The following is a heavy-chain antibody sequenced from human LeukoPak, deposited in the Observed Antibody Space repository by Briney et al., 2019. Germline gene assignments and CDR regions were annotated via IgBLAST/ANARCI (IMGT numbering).Heavy chain of an antibody. V-gene: IGHV4-34*01. CDR3: ERGSGVQLWASYNRYFDL. Sequence: PSETLSFTGAVYGGSFSGYYWGWIRQAQGQGWKWIVEINHSGSTNYNPSLESRVTTSVDTTKNQFSLRLSSVTAATSAGYYCERGSGVQLWASYNRYFDLWGRGTLVTVSS. J-gene: IGHJ2*01. CDR1: GGSFSGYY. CDR2: INHSGST. D-gene: IGHD5-18*01.